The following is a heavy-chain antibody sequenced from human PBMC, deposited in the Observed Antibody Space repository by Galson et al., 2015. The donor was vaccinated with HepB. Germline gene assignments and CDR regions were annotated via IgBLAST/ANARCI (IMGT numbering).Heavy chain of an antibody. CDR3: VKEIGYSSGWYYFDY. D-gene: IGHD6-19*01. CDR2: ISSNGGST. Sequence: SLRLSCAASGFTFSSYAMHWVRQAPGKGLEYFSAISSNGGSTYYADSVKGRFTISRDNSKNTLYLQMSSLRAEDTAVYYCVKEIGYSSGWYYFDYWGQGTLVTVSS. CDR1: GFTFSSYA. V-gene: IGHV3-64D*06. J-gene: IGHJ4*02.